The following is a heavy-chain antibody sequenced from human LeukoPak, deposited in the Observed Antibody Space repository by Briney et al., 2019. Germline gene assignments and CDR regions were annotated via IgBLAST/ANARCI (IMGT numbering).Heavy chain of an antibody. V-gene: IGHV4-59*01. D-gene: IGHD2-15*01. J-gene: IGHJ5*02. CDR3: ARELGSHWFDP. CDR1: GGSNSSYY. Sequence: SETLALTCTDSGGSNSSYYWRWIRQPPGKELEWIWYIYYSGSTNYNPSLKSRVTISVDTSKNQFSLKLSSVTAADTAVYYCARELGSHWFDPWGQGTLVTVSS. CDR2: IYYSGST.